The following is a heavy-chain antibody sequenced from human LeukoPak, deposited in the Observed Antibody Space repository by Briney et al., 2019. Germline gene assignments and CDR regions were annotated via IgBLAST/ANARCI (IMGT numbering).Heavy chain of an antibody. V-gene: IGHV3-21*01. CDR3: ARGANYDYVWGSYALFDP. Sequence: GGSLRLSCAASGFTFSSYSMNWVRQAPGKGREWVSSISSSSSYIYYADSVKGRFTISRDNAKNSLYLQMNSLRAEDTAVYYCARGANYDYVWGSYALFDPWGQGTLVTVSS. CDR1: GFTFSSYS. D-gene: IGHD3-16*01. CDR2: ISSSSSYI. J-gene: IGHJ5*02.